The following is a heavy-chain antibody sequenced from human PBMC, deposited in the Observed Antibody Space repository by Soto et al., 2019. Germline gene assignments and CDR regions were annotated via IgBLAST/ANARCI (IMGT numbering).Heavy chain of an antibody. J-gene: IGHJ6*01. Sequence: GGSLRLSCAASGFTFSSYWMHWVRQAPGKGLVWVSRINSDGSSTSYADSVKGRFTISRDNAKNTLYLQMNSLRAEDTAVYYCARYTPRGIAVAGSHYYYGMDVWGQGTTVSVSS. CDR3: ARYTPRGIAVAGSHYYYGMDV. CDR2: INSDGSST. CDR1: GFTFSSYW. D-gene: IGHD6-19*01. V-gene: IGHV3-74*01.